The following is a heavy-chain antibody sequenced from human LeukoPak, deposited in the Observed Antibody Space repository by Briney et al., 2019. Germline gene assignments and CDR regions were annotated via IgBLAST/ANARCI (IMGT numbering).Heavy chain of an antibody. CDR1: GFSFSSYW. Sequence: GGSVRLSCAASGFSFSSYWMTWVRQVPGKGLEWVANIKPDGSGKHYVDSVKGRFTISRDNAKSSLYLQMDSLSVEDTAVYYCSSQPAVIDLDFWGQGALVTVSS. CDR2: IKPDGSGK. J-gene: IGHJ4*02. V-gene: IGHV3-7*01. D-gene: IGHD2/OR15-2a*01. CDR3: SSQPAVIDLDF.